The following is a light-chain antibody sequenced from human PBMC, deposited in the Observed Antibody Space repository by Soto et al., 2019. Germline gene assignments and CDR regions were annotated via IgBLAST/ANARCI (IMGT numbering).Light chain of an antibody. CDR3: QQSYSMPLT. Sequence: AIRMTQSPSSLSASTGDRVTLASRASQGISSYLAWYQQIPGKAPKFLIYAVSTLQSGVPSRFGGSGVGTDFTLTISSLQPEDFATYYCQQSYSMPLTFGGGTKVDIK. CDR1: QGISSY. J-gene: IGKJ4*01. CDR2: AVS. V-gene: IGKV1-8*01.